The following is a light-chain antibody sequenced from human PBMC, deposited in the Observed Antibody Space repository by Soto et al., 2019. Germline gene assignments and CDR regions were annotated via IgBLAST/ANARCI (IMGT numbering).Light chain of an antibody. CDR3: SSYTTSNTRQIV. CDR2: DVS. J-gene: IGLJ1*01. Sequence: QSALTQPASVSGSPGQSITISCTGTSSDFGGYNYVSWYQHRPGEAPKLMIYDVSNRPSGVSNRFSGSKSGNTASLTISGLQPEDEADYYCSSYTTSNTRQIVFGTGTKLTVL. CDR1: SSDFGGYNY. V-gene: IGLV2-14*03.